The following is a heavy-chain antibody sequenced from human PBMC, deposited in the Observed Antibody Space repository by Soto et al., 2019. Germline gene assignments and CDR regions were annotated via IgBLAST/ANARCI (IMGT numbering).Heavy chain of an antibody. V-gene: IGHV3-30-3*01. D-gene: IGHD5-12*01. CDR2: ISYDGNSE. J-gene: IGHJ4*02. CDR1: GFTFNTYA. Sequence: GGSLRLSCAASGFTFNTYAMHWVRQAPGKGLEWVALISYDGNSEYYADSAKGRFTISRDNSKNTLFLQMNSLIFEDTALYYCAGGHYWARGYSGPHFDDWGLGTLVTVSS. CDR3: AGGHYWARGYSGPHFDD.